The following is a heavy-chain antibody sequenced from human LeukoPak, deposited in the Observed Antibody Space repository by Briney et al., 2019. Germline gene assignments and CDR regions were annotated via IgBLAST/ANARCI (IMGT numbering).Heavy chain of an antibody. CDR1: GGSISSYY. CDR3: ARLNYDFWSGSFDP. D-gene: IGHD3-3*01. Sequence: SETLSLTCTVSGGSISSYYWSWIRQPAGKGLEWIGRIYTSGSTNYSPSLKSRVTMPVDTSKNQFSLKLSSVTAADTAVYYCARLNYDFWSGSFDPWGQGTLVTVSS. CDR2: IYTSGST. J-gene: IGHJ5*02. V-gene: IGHV4-4*07.